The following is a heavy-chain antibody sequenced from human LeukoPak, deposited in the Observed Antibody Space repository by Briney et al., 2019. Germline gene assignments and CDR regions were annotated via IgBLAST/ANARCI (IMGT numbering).Heavy chain of an antibody. D-gene: IGHD3-22*01. V-gene: IGHV1-2*02. Sequence: ASVKVSCKASGYTFTGYYMHWVRQAPGQGFEWMGWINPNSGGTKYAQKLQGRVTMTTDTSTSTAYMELRSLRSDDTAVYYCARDVITMIVVGDDAFDIWGQGTMVTVSS. J-gene: IGHJ3*02. CDR1: GYTFTGYY. CDR3: ARDVITMIVVGDDAFDI. CDR2: INPNSGGT.